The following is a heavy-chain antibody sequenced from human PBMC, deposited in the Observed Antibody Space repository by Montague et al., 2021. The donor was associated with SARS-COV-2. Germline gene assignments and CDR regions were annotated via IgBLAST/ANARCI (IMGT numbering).Heavy chain of an antibody. V-gene: IGHV3-23*03. Sequence: SLRLSCAASGFTFSNYAMSWVRQAPGKGLEWVSVIYSGGSSTYYADSVKGRFTISRDNSKNTLYLQMNSLRAEDTAVYYCSKDTHYDFWSGYYFDYWGQGTLVTVSS. CDR2: IYSGGSST. CDR1: GFTFSNYA. CDR3: SKDTHYDFWSGYYFDY. D-gene: IGHD3-3*01. J-gene: IGHJ4*02.